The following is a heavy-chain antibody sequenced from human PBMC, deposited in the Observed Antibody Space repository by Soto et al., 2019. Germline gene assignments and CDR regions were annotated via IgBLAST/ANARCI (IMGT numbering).Heavy chain of an antibody. CDR3: ARGRYVDY. Sequence: QVHLVQSGAEVKKPGASVKVSCKASGYTFTSYGITWVRQAPGQGLEWMGWISAHNGNTDYAQKIQGRVIVTRDTSTSTAYMELRSLRSDDTAVYYCARGRYVDYWGQGALVTVSS. J-gene: IGHJ4*02. CDR1: GYTFTSYG. CDR2: ISAHNGNT. D-gene: IGHD1-1*01. V-gene: IGHV1-18*01.